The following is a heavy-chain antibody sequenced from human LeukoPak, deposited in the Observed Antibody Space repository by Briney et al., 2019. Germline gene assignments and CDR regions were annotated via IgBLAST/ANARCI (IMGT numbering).Heavy chain of an antibody. Sequence: SQTLSLTCTVSGGSISSGSYYWSWIRQPAGKGLEWIGRIYTSGSTNYNPSLKSRVTMSVDTSKNQFSLKLSSVTAADTAVYYCARGGIAVAGYYYYYMDVWGKGTTVTVSS. CDR1: GGSISSGSYY. V-gene: IGHV4-61*02. D-gene: IGHD6-19*01. CDR2: IYTSGST. CDR3: ARGGIAVAGYYYYYMDV. J-gene: IGHJ6*03.